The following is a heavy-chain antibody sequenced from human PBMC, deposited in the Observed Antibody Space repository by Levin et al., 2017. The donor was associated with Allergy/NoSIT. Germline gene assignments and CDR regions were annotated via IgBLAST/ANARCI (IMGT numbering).Heavy chain of an antibody. CDR2: ISHPGNT. J-gene: IGHJ5*02. D-gene: IGHD3-10*01. CDR3: AGDKWFGSYWGTWFDP. V-gene: IGHV4-59*01. Sequence: KPSETLSLTCSVTGDSISSYSWSWIRQPPGKGLEWIGYISHPGNTKYNPSLESRVLTLIDTSKNQFSLQVGSVTAADTAVYYCAGDKWFGSYWGTWFDPWGQGTLVIVSS. CDR1: GDSISSYS.